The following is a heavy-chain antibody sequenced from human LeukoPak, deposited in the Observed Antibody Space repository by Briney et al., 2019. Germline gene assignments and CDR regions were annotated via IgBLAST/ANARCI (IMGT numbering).Heavy chain of an antibody. Sequence: SETLSLTCTVSGGSISSHYWSWIRQPPGKGLEWIGYIYYSGSTNYNPSLKSRVTISVDTSKNQFSLKLSSVTAADTAVYYCAREEAARPPYHHMDGWGKGTTVTVSS. CDR2: IYYSGST. CDR3: AREEAARPPYHHMDG. J-gene: IGHJ6*03. CDR1: GGSISSHY. V-gene: IGHV4-59*11. D-gene: IGHD6-6*01.